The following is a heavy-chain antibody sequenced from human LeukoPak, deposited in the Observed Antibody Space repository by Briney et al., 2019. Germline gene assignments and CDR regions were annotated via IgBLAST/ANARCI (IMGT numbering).Heavy chain of an antibody. V-gene: IGHV3-23*01. D-gene: IGHD2-15*01. Sequence: GGSLRLSCVASGFTFSSYGMNWVRQAPGKVLEWVSSSAGSGGGGGTYYADSVKGRFTISRDSSKNTLFLHMNSLRVEDTAVYYCAKGTTGHCSGATCYPFDTWGQGTVVTVSS. CDR2: SAGSGGGGGT. J-gene: IGHJ3*02. CDR1: GFTFSSYG. CDR3: AKGTTGHCSGATCYPFDT.